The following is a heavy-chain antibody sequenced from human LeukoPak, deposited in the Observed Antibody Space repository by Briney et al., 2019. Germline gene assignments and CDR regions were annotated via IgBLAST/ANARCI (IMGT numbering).Heavy chain of an antibody. CDR1: VGSMRGYY. Sequence: DTVSLTCTVCVGSMRGYYGMGMRQSPEKALESIAYVFSNGSPNYHPSLESRGTIPVDTSKNQISLTLISVTDADKALYYCARARYYYDEGSYFLDQWGQGSTVTV. D-gene: IGHD3-10*01. CDR3: ARARYYYDEGSYFLDQ. CDR2: VFSNGSP. V-gene: IGHV4-59*13. J-gene: IGHJ5*02.